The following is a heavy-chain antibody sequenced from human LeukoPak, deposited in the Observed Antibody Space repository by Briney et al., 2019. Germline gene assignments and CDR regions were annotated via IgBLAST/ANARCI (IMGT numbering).Heavy chain of an antibody. CDR1: RFXFNNAW. D-gene: IGHD3-10*01. V-gene: IGHV3-15*01. CDR2: IKSNSDGGTA. J-gene: IGHJ4*02. CDR3: TTVTEGTFDY. Sequence: PGGSLRLSCAASRFXFNNAWMSWVRQAPGKGLEWVGRIKSNSDGGTADYAAPVKGRFSISRDDSKNTLYLQMNSLNTEDTAVYFCTTVTEGTFDYWGQGTLVTVSS.